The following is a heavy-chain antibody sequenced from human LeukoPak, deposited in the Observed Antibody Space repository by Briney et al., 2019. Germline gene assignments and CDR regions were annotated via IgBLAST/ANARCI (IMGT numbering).Heavy chain of an antibody. J-gene: IGHJ5*02. CDR2: ISAYNGNT. D-gene: IGHD6-19*01. V-gene: IGHV1-18*01. CDR3: AREGFTRGIAVAGTQLFDP. Sequence: ASVKVSCKASGYTFTSYGISWVRQAPGQGLEWMGWISAYNGNTNYAQKLQGRVTMTTDTSTSTAYMELRSLRSDDTAVYYCAREGFTRGIAVAGTQLFDPWGQGTLVTVSS. CDR1: GYTFTSYG.